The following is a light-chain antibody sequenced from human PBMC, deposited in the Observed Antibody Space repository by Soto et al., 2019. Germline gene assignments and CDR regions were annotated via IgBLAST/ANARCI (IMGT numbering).Light chain of an antibody. CDR3: SSYAGSII. CDR1: HSDVGSYNL. Sequence: QSALTQPASVSGSPGQSITISCTGTHSDVGSYNLVSWYQQHPGKAPRLLIYGVSERPSGVSNRFSGSKSGNTASLTISGLQAEDEAAYCCSSYAGSIIFGGGTKLTVL. J-gene: IGLJ2*01. CDR2: GVS. V-gene: IGLV2-23*02.